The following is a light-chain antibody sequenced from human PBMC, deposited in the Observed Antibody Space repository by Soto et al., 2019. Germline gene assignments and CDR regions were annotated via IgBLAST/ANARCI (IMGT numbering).Light chain of an antibody. CDR2: WAS. CDR1: QTVLYSSNNKNY. V-gene: IGKV4-1*01. J-gene: IGKJ2*01. Sequence: DIVMTQSPDSLAVSLGEGATINCNSSQTVLYSSNNKNYLAWYQQKPGQPPKLLIYWASTRESGVPDRFSGSGSETDFTLTISSLQAEDVAVYYCQQYSSTPHAFGQGTKLEIK. CDR3: QQYSSTPHA.